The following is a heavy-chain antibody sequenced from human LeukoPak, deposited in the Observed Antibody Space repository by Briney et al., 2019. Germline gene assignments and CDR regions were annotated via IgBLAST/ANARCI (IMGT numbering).Heavy chain of an antibody. CDR3: AADLPTTVVTSFDY. D-gene: IGHD4-23*01. CDR1: GFTFTSSA. Sequence: SVKVSCKASGFTFTSSAVQWVRQARGQRLEWIGRIVVGSGNTNYAQKFQERVTITRDMSTNTAYMELSSLRSEDTAVYYCAADLPTTVVTSFDYWGQGTLVTVSS. V-gene: IGHV1-58*01. J-gene: IGHJ4*02. CDR2: IVVGSGNT.